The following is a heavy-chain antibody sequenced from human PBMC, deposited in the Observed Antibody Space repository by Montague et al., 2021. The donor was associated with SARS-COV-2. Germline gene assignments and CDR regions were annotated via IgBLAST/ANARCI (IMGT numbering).Heavy chain of an antibody. Sequence: SLRLSCAASGFTFSSYAMTWVRQAPGKGLEWVSAISGSGFTTYYADSVKGRFTVSRDNSKNTVYLQMNSLRGEDTAAYFCARDRHNYDDDSGYVLKGDVFDNWGRGTMVTVSS. CDR1: GFTFSSYA. CDR3: ARDRHNYDDDSGYVLKGDVFDN. V-gene: IGHV3-23*01. J-gene: IGHJ3*02. D-gene: IGHD3-22*01. CDR2: ISGSGFTT.